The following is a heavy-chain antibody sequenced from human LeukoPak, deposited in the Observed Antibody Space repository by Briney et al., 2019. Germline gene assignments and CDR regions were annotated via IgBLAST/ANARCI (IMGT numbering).Heavy chain of an antibody. V-gene: IGHV3-23*01. Sequence: PGGSLRLSCAASGFTLSNFAMTWVRQAPGKGLEWVSSISDIGPNTYYASSVKGRFTISRDTSKNTLYLQMNSLRAEDTATYYCTKRLSLRFDAFDIWGPGTMVTVSS. CDR2: ISDIGPNT. CDR1: GFTLSNFA. D-gene: IGHD3-3*01. CDR3: TKRLSLRFDAFDI. J-gene: IGHJ3*02.